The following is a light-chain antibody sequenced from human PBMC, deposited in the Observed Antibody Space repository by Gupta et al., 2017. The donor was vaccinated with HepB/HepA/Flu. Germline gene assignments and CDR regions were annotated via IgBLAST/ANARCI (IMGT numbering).Light chain of an antibody. V-gene: IGKV1-5*03. J-gene: IGKJ1*01. CDR1: QSISTW. Sequence: TLSASVGDRVTITCRASQSISTWLAWYQQKPGKAPKLLIYKTSSLQSGVPSRFSGSGSGTEFTLTITSLQPDDFAIYHCQQYNDYWTFGQGTKVEIK. CDR3: QQYNDYWT. CDR2: KTS.